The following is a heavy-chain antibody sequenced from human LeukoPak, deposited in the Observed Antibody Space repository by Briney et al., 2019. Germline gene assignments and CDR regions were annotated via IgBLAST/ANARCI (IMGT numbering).Heavy chain of an antibody. V-gene: IGHV1-2*02. CDR3: ARDLSPIRPRIDY. Sequence: ASVKVSCKTSGYTFTGYYKHWVRQAPGQGLEWMGWINPNSGGTNYAQKFQERVTMTRDTSISTAYMELSRLRSDDTAVYYCARDLSPIRPRIDYWGQGTLVTVSS. J-gene: IGHJ4*02. CDR2: INPNSGGT. D-gene: IGHD3-9*01. CDR1: GYTFTGYY.